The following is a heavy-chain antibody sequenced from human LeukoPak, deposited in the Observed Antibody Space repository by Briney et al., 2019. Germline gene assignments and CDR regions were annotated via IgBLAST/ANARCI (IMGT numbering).Heavy chain of an antibody. CDR1: GFTFSSYG. V-gene: IGHV3-23*01. CDR2: ISGSGGST. J-gene: IGHJ5*02. CDR3: AKRPVNGHGLDP. D-gene: IGHD2-8*01. Sequence: GGSLRLSCAASGFTFSSYGMTWVRQAPGKGLEWVSRISGSGGSTYYADSVKGRFTISRDNSKNTLYLQMNSLRAEDTAVYYCAKRPVNGHGLDPWGQGTLVTVSS.